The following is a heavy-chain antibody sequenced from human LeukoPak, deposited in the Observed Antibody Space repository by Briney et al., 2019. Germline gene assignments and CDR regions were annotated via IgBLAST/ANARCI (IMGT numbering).Heavy chain of an antibody. V-gene: IGHV3-21*01. CDR3: ARAGYSYGYRSDAFDI. D-gene: IGHD5-18*01. CDR1: GFTFSNYW. Sequence: GGSLRLSCAASGFTFSNYWMTWVRQAPGKGLEWVSSISSSSSYIYYADSVKGRFTISRDNAKNSLYLQMNSLRAEDTAVYYCARAGYSYGYRSDAFDIWGQGTMVTVSS. CDR2: ISSSSSYI. J-gene: IGHJ3*02.